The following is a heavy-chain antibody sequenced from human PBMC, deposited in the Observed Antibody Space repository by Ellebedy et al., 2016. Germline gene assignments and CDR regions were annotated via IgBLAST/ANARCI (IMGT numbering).Heavy chain of an antibody. J-gene: IGHJ2*01. CDR3: ARTPLLLVGPRQEWYFDL. V-gene: IGHV4-59*01. D-gene: IGHD1-26*01. CDR1: GGSIVPYY. CDR2: VYSTGST. Sequence: GSLRLXXSVSGGSIVPYYWSWIRQPPGKGLEWIGYVYSTGSTNYNPSLESRVTISVDTSKNHFSLKLGSMTPADTAVYYCARTPLLLVGPRQEWYFDLWGRGALVTVSS.